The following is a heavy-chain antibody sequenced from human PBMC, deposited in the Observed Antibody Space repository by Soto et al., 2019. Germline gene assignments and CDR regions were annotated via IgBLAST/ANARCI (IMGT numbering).Heavy chain of an antibody. J-gene: IGHJ6*02. CDR2: IKEDGSEK. CDR3: ARVGMYQNYYYSGMDV. V-gene: IGHV3-7*04. Sequence: EVQLVESGGGLVQPGGSLRLSCAASGFTFSSYWMSWVRQAPGKGLEWVANIKEDGSEKYYVDSVKGRFTISRDNAKNSLYLQMNSLRAEDTAVYYCARVGMYQNYYYSGMDVWGQGTPVTVSS. CDR1: GFTFSSYW. D-gene: IGHD2-2*01.